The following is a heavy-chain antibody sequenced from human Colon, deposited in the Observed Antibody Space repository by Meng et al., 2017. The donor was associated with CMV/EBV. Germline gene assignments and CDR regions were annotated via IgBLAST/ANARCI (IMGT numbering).Heavy chain of an antibody. J-gene: IGHJ4*02. CDR3: ARGELSFRG. V-gene: IGHV4-59*01. Sequence: GSLRLSCTVSGGSISSYYWSWIRQSPGKGLEWIASVYYRGTSNYNPSLKSRVTISADTSKNHFSLNLTSVTAADTAVYYCARGELSFRGWGQGTLVTVSS. D-gene: IGHD5-24*01. CDR1: GGSISSYY. CDR2: VYYRGTS.